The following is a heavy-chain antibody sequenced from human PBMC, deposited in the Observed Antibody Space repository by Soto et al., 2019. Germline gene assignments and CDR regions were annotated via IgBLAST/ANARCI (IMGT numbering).Heavy chain of an antibody. D-gene: IGHD6-13*01. CDR2: IYHTGIT. J-gene: IGHJ6*02. Sequence: PXGTLSLTCAVSGFSISNNNWWTCVRQPPGKGLEWVEDIYHTGITNYSPSLKSRVTISVDNSKNQFSLRLTSVTAADTAVYYCARFSSSGLYYYFGMDVWGQGTTVTVSS. CDR3: ARFSSSGLYYYFGMDV. CDR1: GFSISNNNW. V-gene: IGHV4-4*02.